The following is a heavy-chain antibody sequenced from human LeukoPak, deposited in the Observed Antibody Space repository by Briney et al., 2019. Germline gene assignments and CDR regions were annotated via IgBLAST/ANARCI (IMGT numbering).Heavy chain of an antibody. J-gene: IGHJ4*02. V-gene: IGHV3-23*01. D-gene: IGHD3-22*01. CDR2: ISGSGGAT. Sequence: GGSLRLSCAASGFTFSSYAMHWVRQAPGKGLEWVSAISGSGGATYYADSVKGRFTISRDNSRNTLCLQMNSLRADDTAKYYCARPISSSSGVSNYWGQGTLVTVSS. CDR1: GFTFSSYA. CDR3: ARPISSSSGVSNY.